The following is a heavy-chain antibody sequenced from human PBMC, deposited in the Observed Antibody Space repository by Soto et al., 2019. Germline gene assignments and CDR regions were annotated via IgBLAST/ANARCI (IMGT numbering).Heavy chain of an antibody. V-gene: IGHV4-30-4*01. CDR2: IYYSGST. CDR1: GGSISSGDYY. D-gene: IGHD2-2*02. Sequence: SETLCLTCTVSGGSISSGDYYWSWIRQPPGKGLEWIGYIYYSGSTYYNPSLKSRVTISVDTSKNQFSLKLSSVTAADTAVYYCAREAGYCISTSCYTDGYWGQGTLVSVSS. CDR3: AREAGYCISTSCYTDGY. J-gene: IGHJ4*02.